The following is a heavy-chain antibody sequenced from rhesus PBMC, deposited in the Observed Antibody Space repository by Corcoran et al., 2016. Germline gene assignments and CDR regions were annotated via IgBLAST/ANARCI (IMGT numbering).Heavy chain of an antibody. Sequence: QVQLQESGPGLVKPSAPLPLTCAVSGGSIRSSNWSRWIRQPPGIGLEWIGYISGSSGSTYYNPSLKSRVTISKDTSKNQFSLKLSSVTAADTAVYYCARGIYRQLVVDWYFDIWGPGTPITISS. J-gene: IGHJ2*01. CDR3: ARGIYRQLVVDWYFDI. CDR1: GGSIRSSNW. V-gene: IGHV4S19*01. CDR2: ISGSSGST. D-gene: IGHD6-13*01.